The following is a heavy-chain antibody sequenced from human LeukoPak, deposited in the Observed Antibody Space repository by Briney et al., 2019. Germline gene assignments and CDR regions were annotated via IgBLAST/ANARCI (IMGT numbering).Heavy chain of an antibody. CDR1: GGSLSGYY. D-gene: IGHD1-26*01. Sequence: SETLSLTCAVYGGSLSGYYWTWIRQPPRKGLEWIWEIDHSGNTNSNPSLKSRVTISVDTSKNQFSLKMSSVTAADTAVYFCATNRAGTYDRPFEIWGQGTMVTVSS. CDR2: IDHSGNT. J-gene: IGHJ3*02. V-gene: IGHV4-34*01. CDR3: ATNRAGTYDRPFEI.